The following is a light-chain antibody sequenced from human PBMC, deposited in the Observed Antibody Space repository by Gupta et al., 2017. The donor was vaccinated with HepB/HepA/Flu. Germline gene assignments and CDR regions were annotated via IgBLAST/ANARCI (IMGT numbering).Light chain of an antibody. CDR1: QSISSH. CDR3: QQNDNSPHT. J-gene: IGKJ2*01. CDR2: DAS. V-gene: IGKV1-39*01. Sequence: DIQMTQSPSSLSASVGDRVTITCRASQSISSHLNWYQQTPGKAPKVLIYDASTLQSGVPSRFSGSGSGTDFTLTISRLHPEDFASYYCQQNDNSPHTFGLGTKMEIK.